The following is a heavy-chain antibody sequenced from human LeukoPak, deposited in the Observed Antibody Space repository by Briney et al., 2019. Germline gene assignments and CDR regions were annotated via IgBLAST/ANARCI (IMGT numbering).Heavy chain of an antibody. CDR2: IRYDGSNK. V-gene: IGHV3-30*02. D-gene: IGHD1-26*01. Sequence: GGSLRLSCAASGFTFSSYGMHWVRQAPGKGLEWVVFIRYDGSNKYYADSVKGRFTISRDNSKNTLYLQMNSLRAEDTAVYYCAKHFPGAVEEGFDYWGQGTLVTVSS. CDR1: GFTFSSYG. CDR3: AKHFPGAVEEGFDY. J-gene: IGHJ4*02.